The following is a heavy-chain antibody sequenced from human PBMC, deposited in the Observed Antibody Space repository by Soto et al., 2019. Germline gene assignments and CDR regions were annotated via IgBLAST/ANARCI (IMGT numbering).Heavy chain of an antibody. D-gene: IGHD6-6*01. CDR2: VNTYNGNP. J-gene: IGHJ4*02. CDR1: GYTFPNYA. V-gene: IGHV1-18*01. CDR3: ARDSQYSTDWQRFDS. Sequence: QVQLVQSGVEVKKPGASVKVSCKASGYTFPNYAISWVRQAPGRGLEWMGWVNTYNGNPNYAQIFQGRVTMTTDTSTGTAYMELRSLKSDDSAVYYCARDSQYSTDWQRFDSWGQGTLVTVSS.